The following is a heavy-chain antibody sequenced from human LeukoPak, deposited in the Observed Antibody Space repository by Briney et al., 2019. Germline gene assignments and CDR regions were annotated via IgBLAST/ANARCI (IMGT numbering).Heavy chain of an antibody. CDR2: IYYSGST. Sequence: SETLSLTCSVSGGSTTSHYWTWIRQPPGKGLEWIGYIYYSGSTYYNPSLKSRVTISVDTSKNQFSLKLSSVTAADTAVYYCAREGYSSSSGLDWGQGTLVTVSS. CDR1: GGSTTSHY. CDR3: AREGYSSSSGLD. V-gene: IGHV4-59*11. J-gene: IGHJ4*02. D-gene: IGHD6-6*01.